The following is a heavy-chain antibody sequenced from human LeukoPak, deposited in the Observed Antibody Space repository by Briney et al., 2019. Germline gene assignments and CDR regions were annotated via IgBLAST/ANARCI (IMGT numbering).Heavy chain of an antibody. Sequence: SQTLSLTCTVSGDSISSGGYYWSCIRQHPGKGLEWIGYIYYSGTTYYNPSLKSRVSISVDTSKNQFSLKLNSVTAADTAVYYCARSPDDAFDIWGQGTMVSVSS. CDR2: IYYSGTT. CDR3: ARSPDDAFDI. J-gene: IGHJ3*02. V-gene: IGHV4-31*03. CDR1: GDSISSGGYY.